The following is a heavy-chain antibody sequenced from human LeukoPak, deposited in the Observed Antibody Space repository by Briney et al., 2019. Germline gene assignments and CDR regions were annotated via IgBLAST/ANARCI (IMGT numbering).Heavy chain of an antibody. CDR2: IFYSGGT. CDR3: ARAMIKGEYYFDY. V-gene: IGHV4-31*03. CDR1: GGSISSGGYY. J-gene: IGHJ4*02. Sequence: SQTLSLTCTVSGGSISSGGYYWSWIRQHPGKGLEWIGYIFYSGGTYYNPSLKSRVTISVDTSKNQFSLKLSSVTAADTAVYYCARAMIKGEYYFDYWGQGTLVTVSS. D-gene: IGHD3-16*01.